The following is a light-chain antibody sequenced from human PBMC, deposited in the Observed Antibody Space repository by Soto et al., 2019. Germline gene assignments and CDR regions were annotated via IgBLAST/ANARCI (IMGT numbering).Light chain of an antibody. J-gene: IGKJ1*01. V-gene: IGKV3-11*01. CDR1: QSVSSN. CDR2: DAS. CDR3: QQRSNWPRT. Sequence: EIVLTQSPANLSLSPGERATLSCRASQSVSSNLAWYQQKPGQAPRLLIYDASNRATGIPARFSGSGSGTDFTLTISSLEPEDFAVYYCQQRSNWPRTFGQGTKVDIK.